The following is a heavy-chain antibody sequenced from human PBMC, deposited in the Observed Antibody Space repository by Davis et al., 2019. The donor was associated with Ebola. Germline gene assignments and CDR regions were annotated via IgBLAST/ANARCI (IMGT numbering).Heavy chain of an antibody. D-gene: IGHD5-18*01. Sequence: HTGGSLRLSCAASGFTFSSYWMHWVRQAPGKGLVWVSRINSDGSSTSYADSVKGRFTISRDNSKNTLYLQMNSLRAEDTAVYYCARAYDVYGYYNYYDYWGQGTLVTVSS. CDR2: INSDGSST. CDR3: ARAYDVYGYYNYYDY. V-gene: IGHV3-74*01. J-gene: IGHJ4*02. CDR1: GFTFSSYW.